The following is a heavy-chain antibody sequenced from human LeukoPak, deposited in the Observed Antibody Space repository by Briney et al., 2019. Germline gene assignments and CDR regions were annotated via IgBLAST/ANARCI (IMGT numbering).Heavy chain of an antibody. CDR2: INPSDGSP. D-gene: IGHD2-21*02. V-gene: IGHV1-46*01. Sequence: ASVKVSCKASGYSFTSYYMHWVRQAPGQGLEWMGVINPSDGSPNYAQKFQGRVTMTRDTSTTTVYMERSSLRSEDTAVYYCARDLVVVTVIPGGHFDYWGQGTLVTVSS. CDR1: GYSFTSYY. J-gene: IGHJ4*02. CDR3: ARDLVVVTVIPGGHFDY.